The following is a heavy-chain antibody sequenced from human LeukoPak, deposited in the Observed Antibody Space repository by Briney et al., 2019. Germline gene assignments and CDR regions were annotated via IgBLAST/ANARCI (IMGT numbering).Heavy chain of an antibody. J-gene: IGHJ4*02. CDR2: ISAYNGNT. V-gene: IGHV1-18*01. D-gene: IGHD3-9*01. Sequence: ASVKVSCKASGYTFSSYGISWVRQAPGQGLEWMGWISAYNGNTNYAQKVQSRVTMTTDTSTSTAYMELRSLRSDDTAVYYCARDVMQYYDILTDSFYYFDYWGQGTLVTVSS. CDR1: GYTFSSYG. CDR3: ARDVMQYYDILTDSFYYFDY.